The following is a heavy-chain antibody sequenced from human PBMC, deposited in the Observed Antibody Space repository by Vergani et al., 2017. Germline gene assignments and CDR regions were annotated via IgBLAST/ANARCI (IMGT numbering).Heavy chain of an antibody. D-gene: IGHD1-26*01. CDR3: ARLLIVGATGDY. Sequence: EVQLVESGGGLVQPGGSLRLSCAASGFTFSSYSMNWVRQAPGKGLEWVSYISGSSSTIYYADSVKGRFTISRDNAKNSLYLQMNSLRAEDTAVYYCARLLIVGATGDYWGQGTLVTVSS. CDR1: GFTFSSYS. CDR2: ISGSSSTI. J-gene: IGHJ4*02. V-gene: IGHV3-48*01.